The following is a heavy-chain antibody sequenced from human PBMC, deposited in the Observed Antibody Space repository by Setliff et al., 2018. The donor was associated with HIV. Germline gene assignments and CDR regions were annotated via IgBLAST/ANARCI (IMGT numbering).Heavy chain of an antibody. D-gene: IGHD2-8*01. CDR2: FYYSGTT. CDR3: ARDQRYCTNALCPEALDV. Sequence: SETLSLTCAVSGASITTNSYYWGWIRQTPEKGLEWIGDFYYSGTTYYNPSLKSRATISVDTSQNQFSLKLSSVTAADTAVYYCARDQRYCTNALCPEALDVWGKGTTVTVSS. CDR1: GASITTNSYY. V-gene: IGHV4-39*02. J-gene: IGHJ6*04.